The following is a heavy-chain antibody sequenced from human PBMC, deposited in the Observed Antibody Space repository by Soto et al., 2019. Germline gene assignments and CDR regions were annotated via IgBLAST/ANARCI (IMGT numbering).Heavy chain of an antibody. Sequence: EVQLVESGGGLVQPGGSLRLSCAASGFNFSNFWMRWVRQAPGKGLEWVANINQDGSAKYYVDSVKGRFTISRDNAKNSLYLQMDSLRVEDTAVYYCARERGVGASGTYYHGVGYWGQGTLVTVSS. CDR3: ARERGVGASGTYYHGVGY. J-gene: IGHJ4*02. D-gene: IGHD3-10*01. CDR1: GFNFSNFW. V-gene: IGHV3-7*04. CDR2: INQDGSAK.